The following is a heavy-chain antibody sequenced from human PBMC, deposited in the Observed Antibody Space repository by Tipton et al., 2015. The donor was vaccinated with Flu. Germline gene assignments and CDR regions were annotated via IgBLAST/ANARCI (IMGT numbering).Heavy chain of an antibody. J-gene: IGHJ5*02. CDR2: VHQTGST. V-gene: IGHV4-38-2*01. CDR1: GYSIRSSNYY. CDR3: ARRDYSNYVSEPKNWFDP. Sequence: TLSLTCVVSGYSIRSSNYYWGWIRQPPGKGLEWIGNVHQTGSTYYNPSLRSRVTIAVDRPKNQFSLRLTSVTAADTAVYYCARRDYSNYVSEPKNWFDPWGQGTLVTVSS. D-gene: IGHD4-11*01.